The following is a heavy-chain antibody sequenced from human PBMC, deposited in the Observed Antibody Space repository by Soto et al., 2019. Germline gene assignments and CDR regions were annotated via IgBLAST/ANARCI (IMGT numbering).Heavy chain of an antibody. D-gene: IGHD3-10*01. Sequence: SETLSLTCAVYGGSSSGYYWSWIRQPPGKGLEWIGEINHSGSTNYNPSIKSRVTISVDTSKNQFSLKLSSVTAADTAVYYCARGGITMVRGVIINGKVFDYWGQGTLVTVSS. CDR2: INHSGST. CDR3: ARGGITMVRGVIINGKVFDY. CDR1: GGSSSGYY. J-gene: IGHJ4*02. V-gene: IGHV4-34*01.